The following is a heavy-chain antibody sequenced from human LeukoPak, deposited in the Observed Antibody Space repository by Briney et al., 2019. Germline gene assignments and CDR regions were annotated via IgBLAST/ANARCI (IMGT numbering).Heavy chain of an antibody. CDR1: GGSISSGDYY. CDR3: ARDCSGGSCYGAFDI. Sequence: SETLSLTCTVSGGSISSGDYYWSWIRQPPGKGLEWIGYIYYSGSTYYNPSLKSRVTISVDTSKNQFSLKLSSVTAADTAVYYCARDCSGGSCYGAFDIWGQGTMVTVSS. CDR2: IYYSGST. D-gene: IGHD2-15*01. V-gene: IGHV4-30-4*01. J-gene: IGHJ3*02.